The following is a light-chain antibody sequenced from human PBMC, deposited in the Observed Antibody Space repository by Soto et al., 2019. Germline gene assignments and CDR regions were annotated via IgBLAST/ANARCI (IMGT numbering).Light chain of an antibody. J-gene: IGLJ2*01. V-gene: IGLV1-44*01. CDR3: AAWDDSLNGLVV. CDR2: GNH. CDR1: SSNIGTNY. Sequence: QSVLTQPPSASGTPGQRVTISCSGSSSNIGTNYVSWYQQLPGTAPKLLIYGNHKRPSGVSDRFSASKSGTSASLAISGLQSEDEADYYCAAWDDSLNGLVVFGGGTQLTVL.